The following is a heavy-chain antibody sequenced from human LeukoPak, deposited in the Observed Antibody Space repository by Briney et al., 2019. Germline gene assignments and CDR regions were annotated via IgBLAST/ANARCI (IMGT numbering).Heavy chain of an antibody. CDR1: EFAFSVYE. Sequence: GGSLRLSCAASEFAFSVYEMYWVRQAPGKGLEWVAFIRYDGSNKYYADSVKGRFTISRDNSKNTLYLQMNSLRAEDTAVYYCAKDDYGDFSFDYWGQGTLVTVSS. CDR3: AKDDYGDFSFDY. CDR2: IRYDGSNK. D-gene: IGHD4-17*01. V-gene: IGHV3-30*02. J-gene: IGHJ4*02.